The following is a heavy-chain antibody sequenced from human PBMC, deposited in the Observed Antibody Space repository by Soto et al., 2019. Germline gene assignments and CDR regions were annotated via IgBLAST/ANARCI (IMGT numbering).Heavy chain of an antibody. V-gene: IGHV4-34*01. Sequence: PSETLSLTCAVYGGSFSGYYWSWIHQPPGKGLEWIGEINHSGSTNYNPSLKSRVAISVDTSKNQFSLKLSSVTAADTAVYYCARRSFFRGYSYGYARRETYYFDYWGQGTLVTVSS. J-gene: IGHJ4*02. CDR1: GGSFSGYY. D-gene: IGHD5-18*01. CDR3: ARRSFFRGYSYGYARRETYYFDY. CDR2: INHSGST.